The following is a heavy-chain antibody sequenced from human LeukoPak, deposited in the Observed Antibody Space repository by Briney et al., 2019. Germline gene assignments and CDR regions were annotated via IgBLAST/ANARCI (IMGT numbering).Heavy chain of an antibody. J-gene: IGHJ5*01. D-gene: IGHD6-19*01. CDR3: AKPISGGLAVTADWFHP. V-gene: IGHV3-23*01. CDR1: GFAFSVYA. CDR2: IKANSGTT. Sequence: GGSLRLSCTASGFAFSVYAMSWLRQPPGKGVEWVSTIKANSGTTSYAASVRGRFTISRDNTKNTLYLQLNTLRADDTATYYCAKPISGGLAVTADWFHPWGEGTLVVVSS.